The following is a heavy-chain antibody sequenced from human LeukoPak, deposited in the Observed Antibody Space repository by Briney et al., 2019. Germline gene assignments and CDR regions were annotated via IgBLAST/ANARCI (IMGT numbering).Heavy chain of an antibody. V-gene: IGHV3-21*01. CDR3: ASNSGYSSVPTGY. D-gene: IGHD6-25*01. CDR2: ISSSSSYI. J-gene: IGHJ4*02. CDR1: GFTFSSYS. Sequence: GGSLRLSCAASGFTFSSYSMNWVRQAPGKGLEWVSSISSSSSYIYYADSVRGRFTISRDNAKNSLYLQMNSLRAEDTAVYYCASNSGYSSVPTGYWGQGTLVTVSS.